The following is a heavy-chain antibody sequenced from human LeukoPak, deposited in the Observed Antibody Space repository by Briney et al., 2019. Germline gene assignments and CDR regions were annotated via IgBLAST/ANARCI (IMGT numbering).Heavy chain of an antibody. Sequence: PSETLSLTCTVSGGSISSSSYYWGWIRQPPGKGLEWIGSIYYSGSTYYNPSLKSRVTISVDTSKNQFSLKLSSVAAADTAVYYCARVRYYDSSGYHDHWGQGTLVTVSS. J-gene: IGHJ5*02. CDR2: IYYSGST. D-gene: IGHD3-22*01. CDR1: GGSISSSSYY. CDR3: ARVRYYDSSGYHDH. V-gene: IGHV4-39*01.